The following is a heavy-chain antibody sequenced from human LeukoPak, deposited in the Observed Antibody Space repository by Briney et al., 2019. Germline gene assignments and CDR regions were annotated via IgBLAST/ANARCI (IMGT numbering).Heavy chain of an antibody. CDR1: GITFNTFL. CDR2: ISPDGSEK. V-gene: IGHV3-7*01. CDR3: SRDSHRNSDEH. Sequence: GFLRLFWSGSGITFNTFLMKLVRQGPGNGLEWVANISPDGSEKQYVDSVKGRFTISRDNAENSLYLQMNSLRADDTAVYYCSRDSHRNSDEHWGQGTLVTVSS. D-gene: IGHD5-24*01. J-gene: IGHJ1*01.